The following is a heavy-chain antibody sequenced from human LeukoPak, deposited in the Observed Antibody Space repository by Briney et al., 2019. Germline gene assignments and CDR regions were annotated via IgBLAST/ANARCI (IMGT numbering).Heavy chain of an antibody. Sequence: SETLSLTCTVSGGSISSYYWSWIRQPPGKGLEWIGYIYYSGSTNYNPSLKSRVTISVDTSKNQFSLKLSSVTAADTAVYYCARTDYGDLFDYWGQGTLVTVSS. CDR2: IYYSGST. CDR1: GGSISSYY. J-gene: IGHJ4*02. V-gene: IGHV4-59*01. D-gene: IGHD4-17*01. CDR3: ARTDYGDLFDY.